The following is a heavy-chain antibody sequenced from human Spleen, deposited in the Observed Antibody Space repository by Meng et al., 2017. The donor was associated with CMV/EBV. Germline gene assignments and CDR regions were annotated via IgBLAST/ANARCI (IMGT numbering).Heavy chain of an antibody. CDR2: ISRSGYYI. J-gene: IGHJ6*02. Sequence: GGSLRLSCAASGFNINSYNINWVRQAPGRGLEWVSWISRSGYYIYYRDSVKGRFIISRDTAGNSLYLQMNSLRAEDSAVYYCARIEDYYYAMDVWGQGTTVTVSS. V-gene: IGHV3-21*06. CDR1: GFNINSYN. CDR3: ARIEDYYYAMDV.